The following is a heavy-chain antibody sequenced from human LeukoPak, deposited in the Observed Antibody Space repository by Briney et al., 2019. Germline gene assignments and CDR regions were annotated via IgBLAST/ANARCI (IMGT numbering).Heavy chain of an antibody. Sequence: GASVKVSCKASGYTFTSYDFNWLRQATGQGLEWMGWISAYNSNTNYAQKLQGRVTMTTDTSTSTAYMELRSLRSDDTAVYYCAGVVPAATGVDAFDIWGQGTMVTVSS. CDR3: AGVVPAATGVDAFDI. CDR2: ISAYNSNT. V-gene: IGHV1-18*01. D-gene: IGHD2-2*01. J-gene: IGHJ3*02. CDR1: GYTFTSYD.